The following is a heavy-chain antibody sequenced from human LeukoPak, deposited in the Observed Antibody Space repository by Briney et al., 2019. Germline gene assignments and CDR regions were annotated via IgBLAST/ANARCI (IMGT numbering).Heavy chain of an antibody. Sequence: GGSLRLSCAASGFTFSSYGMHWVRQAPGKGLEWVAVIWYDGSNKYYADSVKGRFTISRVNSKNTLYLQMNNLRAEDTAVYYCAKTAPHAYCSSTSCYDYWGQGTLVTVSS. CDR1: GFTFSSYG. D-gene: IGHD2-2*01. V-gene: IGHV3-33*06. CDR3: AKTAPHAYCSSTSCYDY. CDR2: IWYDGSNK. J-gene: IGHJ4*02.